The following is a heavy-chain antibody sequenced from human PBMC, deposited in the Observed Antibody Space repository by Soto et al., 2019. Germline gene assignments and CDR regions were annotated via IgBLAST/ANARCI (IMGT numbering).Heavy chain of an antibody. J-gene: IGHJ6*01. CDR1: REPGTTFA. CDR3: AQHSFSECWTCHYYLFAYCARGSLVHLSAGM. V-gene: IGHV3-23*01. D-gene: IGHD3-22*01. Sequence: GRNLRLACVTSREPGTTFAMRSVHQASGERLHWVSAINSGGRNTYYADSVKGRFTISRDNSKNTLYLQMDSLRAEDTAVYYYAQHSFSECWTCHYYLFAYCARGSLVHLSAGM. CDR2: INSGGRNT.